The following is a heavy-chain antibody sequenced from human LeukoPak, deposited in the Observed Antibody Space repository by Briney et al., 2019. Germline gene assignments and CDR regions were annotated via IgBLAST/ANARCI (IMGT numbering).Heavy chain of an antibody. CDR2: ISPYNGNT. CDR1: GYTFTGYY. Sequence: GASVKVSCKASGYTFTGYYMHWVRQAPGQGLEWMGWISPYNGNTHYAQKFQGRVTMTTDTSTSTVYMELRSLRSDDTAVYYCARETWGGGGNSALDYWGQGTLVTVSS. CDR3: ARETWGGGGNSALDY. J-gene: IGHJ4*02. V-gene: IGHV1-18*04. D-gene: IGHD4-23*01.